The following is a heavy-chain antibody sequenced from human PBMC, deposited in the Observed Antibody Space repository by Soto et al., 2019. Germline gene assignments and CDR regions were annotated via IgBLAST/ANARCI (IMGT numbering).Heavy chain of an antibody. V-gene: IGHV4-30-2*01. CDR1: GGSISSGGYS. CDR2: IYHSGST. J-gene: IGHJ4*02. D-gene: IGHD3-22*01. Sequence: PSETLSLTCAVSGGSISSGGYSWSWIRQPPGKGLEWIGYIYHSGSTYYNPSLKSRVTISVDRSKNQFSLKLSSVTAADTAVYYCARDQQIGYYDSSGYYYSGGLDYWGQGTLVTVSS. CDR3: ARDQQIGYYDSSGYYYSGGLDY.